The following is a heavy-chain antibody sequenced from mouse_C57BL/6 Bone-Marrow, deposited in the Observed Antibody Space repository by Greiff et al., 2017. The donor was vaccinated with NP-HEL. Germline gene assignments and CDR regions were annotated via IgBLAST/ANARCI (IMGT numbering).Heavy chain of an antibody. Sequence: VQLQQSGAELVRPGASVKLSCTVSGFTIKDDYMHWVKQRPEQGLEWIGWIDPENGDTEYASKFQGKATLTVDTSSNTAYLQLSSLTSEDTAVYYCTTGGSSPYAMDYWGQGTSVTVSS. V-gene: IGHV14-4*01. D-gene: IGHD1-1*01. CDR2: IDPENGDT. CDR3: TTGGSSPYAMDY. CDR1: GFTIKDDY. J-gene: IGHJ4*01.